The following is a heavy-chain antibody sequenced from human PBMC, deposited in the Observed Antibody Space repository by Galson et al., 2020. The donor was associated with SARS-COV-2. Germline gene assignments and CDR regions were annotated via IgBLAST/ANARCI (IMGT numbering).Heavy chain of an antibody. CDR2: IDWDDDK. CDR1: GFSLSTSGMR. V-gene: IGHV2-70*04. J-gene: IGHJ4*02. Sequence: LVKPTQTLTLTCTFSGFSLSTSGMRVSWIRQPPGKALEWLARIDWDDDKFYSTSLKTRLTISKDTSKNQVVLTMTNMDPVDTATYYCARAHYNILTGYSREFDYWGQGTLVTVSS. D-gene: IGHD3-9*01. CDR3: ARAHYNILTGYSREFDY.